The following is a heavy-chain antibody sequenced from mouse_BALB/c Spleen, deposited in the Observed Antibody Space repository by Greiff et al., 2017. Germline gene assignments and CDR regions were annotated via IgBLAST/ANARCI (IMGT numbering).Heavy chain of an antibody. CDR3: ASYGERVWFAY. V-gene: IGHV4-1*02. J-gene: IGHJ3*01. Sequence: DVKLVESGGGLVQPGGSLKLSCAASGFDFSRYWMSWVRQAPGKGLEWIEEINPDSSTINYTPSLKDKFIISRDNAKNTLYLQMSKVRSEDTALYYCASYGERVWFAYWGQGTLVTVSA. CDR2: INPDSSTI. D-gene: IGHD1-1*02. CDR1: GFDFSRYW.